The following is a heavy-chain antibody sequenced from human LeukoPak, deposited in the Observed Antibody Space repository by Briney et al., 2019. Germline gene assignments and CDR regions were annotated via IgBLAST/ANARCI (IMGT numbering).Heavy chain of an antibody. CDR1: GFTFSIYW. V-gene: IGHV3-74*01. CDR3: HYYDSSGYFPLAARFDY. D-gene: IGHD3-22*01. CDR2: INSDGSST. Sequence: PGGSLRLSCAASGFTFSIYWMHWVRQAPGKGLVWVSRINSDGSSTSYADSVKGRFTISRDNAKNTLYLQMNSLKTEDTAVYYCHYYDSSGYFPLAARFDYWGQGTLVTVSS. J-gene: IGHJ4*02.